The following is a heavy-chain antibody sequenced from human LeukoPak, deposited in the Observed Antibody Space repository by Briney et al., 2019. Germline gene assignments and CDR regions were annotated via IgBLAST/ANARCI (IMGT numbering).Heavy chain of an antibody. J-gene: IGHJ6*02. CDR2: IYYSGST. Sequence: SETLSLTCTVSGGSISSYYWSWIRQPPGKGLEWIGYIYYSGSTNYNPSLKSRVTISVDTSKNQFSLKLSSVTAADTAVYYCGAVAVTTNYYYYGMDVWGQGTTVTVSS. CDR3: GAVAVTTNYYYYGMDV. V-gene: IGHV4-59*08. D-gene: IGHD4-17*01. CDR1: GGSISSYY.